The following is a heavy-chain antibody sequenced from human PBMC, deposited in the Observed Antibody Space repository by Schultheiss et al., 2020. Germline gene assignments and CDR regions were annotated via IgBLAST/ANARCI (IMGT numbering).Heavy chain of an antibody. Sequence: WGSLRLSCAASGFTFSDFYMSWIRQAPGKGLEWVSYISLTGSVYYADSVKGRFTISRDNAKNSLYLQMSSLRAEDTAMYYCARDIVPAGLHFDYWGQGTLVTVSS. CDR3: ARDIVPAGLHFDY. D-gene: IGHD2-2*01. CDR2: ISLTGSV. J-gene: IGHJ4*02. V-gene: IGHV3-11*01. CDR1: GFTFSDFY.